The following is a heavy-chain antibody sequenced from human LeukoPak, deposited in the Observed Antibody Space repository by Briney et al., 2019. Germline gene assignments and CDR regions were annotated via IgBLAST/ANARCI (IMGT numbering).Heavy chain of an antibody. CDR1: GGSISSYY. J-gene: IGHJ5*02. CDR3: ARRSGYYGSGSYYNWFDP. V-gene: IGHV4-59*08. CDR2: IYYSGST. D-gene: IGHD3-10*01. Sequence: PSETLSLTCTVSGGSISSYYWSWIRQPPGKGLEWIGYIYYSGSTNYNPSLKSRVTISVDTSKNQFSLKLSSATAADTAVYYCARRSGYYGSGSYYNWFDPWGQGTLVTVSP.